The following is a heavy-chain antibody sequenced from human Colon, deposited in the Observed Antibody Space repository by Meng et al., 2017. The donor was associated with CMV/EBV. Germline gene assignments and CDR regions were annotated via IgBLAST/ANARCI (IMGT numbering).Heavy chain of an antibody. CDR1: GYSFTGYY. CDR3: ARDREFAMDV. J-gene: IGHJ6*02. CDR2: INPFSGAT. Sequence: PSVKVSCKASGYSFTGYYLHWVRQAPGQGLEWMGRINPFSGATSFEEKFQGRVAMTADSSTTTAYMELRRLTNDDSAVYYCARDREFAMDVWGQGTTVTVSS. V-gene: IGHV1-2*02.